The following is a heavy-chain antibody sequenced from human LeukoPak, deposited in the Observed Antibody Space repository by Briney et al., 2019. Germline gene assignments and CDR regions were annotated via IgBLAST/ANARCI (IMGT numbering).Heavy chain of an antibody. CDR3: TRTGSGIHYNWFDP. CDR2: ISSSTSTI. D-gene: IGHD3-10*01. CDR1: GFTFSSYS. J-gene: IGHJ5*02. Sequence: GGSLRLSCAASGFTFSSYSMNWVRQAPGKGLEWISYISSSTSTIYYADSVKGRFTISRDNAKNSLYLQMNSLRDEDTAVYYCTRTGSGIHYNWFDPWGQGTLVTVSS. V-gene: IGHV3-48*02.